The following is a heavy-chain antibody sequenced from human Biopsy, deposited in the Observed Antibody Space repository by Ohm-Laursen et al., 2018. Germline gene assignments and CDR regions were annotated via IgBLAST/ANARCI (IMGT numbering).Heavy chain of an antibody. Sequence: SDTLSLTCTVYDESFNGYYWSWIRQTPGKGLEWIGEINHSGRTNYNPSLKSRVTISVDTSKNQFSLKVRSVTAADTAVYYCVRGVDYYDPYHYYALDVWGQGTTVTVSS. J-gene: IGHJ6*02. D-gene: IGHD3-22*01. V-gene: IGHV4-34*01. CDR2: INHSGRT. CDR1: DESFNGYY. CDR3: VRGVDYYDPYHYYALDV.